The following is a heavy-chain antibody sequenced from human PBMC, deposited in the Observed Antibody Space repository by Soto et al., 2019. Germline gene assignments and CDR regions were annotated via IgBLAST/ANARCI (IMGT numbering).Heavy chain of an antibody. D-gene: IGHD2-2*01. J-gene: IGHJ5*02. V-gene: IGHV4-30-4*01. CDR1: GGSISSGDYY. Sequence: KPWETLSLTCTVSGGSISSGDYYWSWIRQPPGKGLEWIGYIYYSGSTYYNPSLKSRVTISVDTSKNQFSLKLSSVTAADTAVYYCARACSSTSCQGYNWFDPWGQGTLVTVSS. CDR2: IYYSGST. CDR3: ARACSSTSCQGYNWFDP.